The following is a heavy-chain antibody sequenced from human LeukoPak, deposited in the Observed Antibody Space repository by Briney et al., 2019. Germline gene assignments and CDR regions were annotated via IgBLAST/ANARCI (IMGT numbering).Heavy chain of an antibody. J-gene: IGHJ6*03. V-gene: IGHV3-48*01. CDR2: ISSSGSTI. Sequence: GGSLRLSCAASGFTVSSNYMSWVRQAPGKGLEWVSYISSSGSTIYYADSVKGRFTISRDNSKITLYLHMNSLRAEDTAVYFCAKGSKAVLFTRDHYMDVWGKGTTVTISS. CDR3: AKGSKAVLFTRDHYMDV. CDR1: GFTVSSNY. D-gene: IGHD6-19*01.